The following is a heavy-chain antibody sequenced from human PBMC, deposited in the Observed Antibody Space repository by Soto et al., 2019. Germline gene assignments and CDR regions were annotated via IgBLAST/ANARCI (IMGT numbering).Heavy chain of an antibody. D-gene: IGHD2-15*01. CDR3: ARDFGSGYCSGGSCYALDY. V-gene: IGHV1-69*04. CDR2: IIPILGIA. J-gene: IGHJ4*02. Sequence: GASVKVSCKASGGTFSSYTINWVRQAPGQGLEWMGRIIPILGIANYAQKFQGRVTITADKSTSTAYMELSSLRSEDTAVYYCARDFGSGYCSGGSCYALDYWGQGTLVTVSS. CDR1: GGTFSSYT.